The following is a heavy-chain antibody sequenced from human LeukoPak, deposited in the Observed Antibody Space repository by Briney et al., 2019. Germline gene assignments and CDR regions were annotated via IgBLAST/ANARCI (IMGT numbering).Heavy chain of an antibody. D-gene: IGHD3-10*01. J-gene: IGHJ4*02. CDR3: ARFFTRGRDY. V-gene: IGHV3-74*01. CDR2: INSDGSST. CDR1: GFTFSKYR. Sequence: GSLRPPLSTLGFTFSKYRMALVRQPPGKGLVWVSRINSDGSSTSYADSVKGRFTISRDNAKNTLYLQMNSLGAEDTAVYYCARFFTRGRDYWGQGTLVTVSS.